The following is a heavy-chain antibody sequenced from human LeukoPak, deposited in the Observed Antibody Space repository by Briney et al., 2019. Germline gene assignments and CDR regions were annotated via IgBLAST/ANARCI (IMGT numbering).Heavy chain of an antibody. Sequence: SETLSLTCAVYGGSFSGYYWSWIRQPPGKGLEWIGEINHSGSTNYNPSLKSRVTISVDTSKNQFSLKLSSVTAADTAVYYCARDSGMVRGVMGKGYYYMDVWGKGTTVTISS. CDR2: INHSGST. J-gene: IGHJ6*03. V-gene: IGHV4-34*01. CDR1: GGSFSGYY. CDR3: ARDSGMVRGVMGKGYYYMDV. D-gene: IGHD3-10*01.